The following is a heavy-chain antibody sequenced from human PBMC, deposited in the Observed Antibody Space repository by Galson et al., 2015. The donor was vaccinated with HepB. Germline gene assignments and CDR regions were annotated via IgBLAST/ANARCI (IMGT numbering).Heavy chain of an antibody. Sequence: PALVKPTQTLTLTCTFSGFSHNTRGAGVGWIRQPPGKALEWLALIYWNDDKRYSPSLKTRLTITRDTSKNQVVLTMTNMDPVDTATYYCARHGIAASLDFWGQGTLVTVSS. CDR3: ARHGIAASLDF. CDR1: GFSHNTRGAG. D-gene: IGHD6-13*01. V-gene: IGHV2-5*01. J-gene: IGHJ4*02. CDR2: IYWNDDK.